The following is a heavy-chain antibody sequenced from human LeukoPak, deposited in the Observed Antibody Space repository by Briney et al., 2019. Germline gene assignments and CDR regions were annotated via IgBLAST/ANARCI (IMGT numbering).Heavy chain of an antibody. CDR2: ISYDGSNK. D-gene: IGHD3-22*01. Sequence: GGSLRLSCAASGFTFSSYGMLWVRQAPGKGLEWVAVISYDGSNKYYADSVKGRFTISRDNSKNTLYLQMNSLRAEDTAMYYCARRAGDYSHPYDYWGQGTLVTVSS. J-gene: IGHJ4*02. CDR1: GFTFSSYG. V-gene: IGHV3-30*03. CDR3: ARRAGDYSHPYDY.